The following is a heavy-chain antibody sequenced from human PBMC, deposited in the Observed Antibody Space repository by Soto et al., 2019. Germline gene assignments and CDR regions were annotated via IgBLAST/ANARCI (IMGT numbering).Heavy chain of an antibody. Sequence: SETLSLTCTVSGGSMNYYYWSWIRQPPGKGLEYIGYIYYTGSANYNPSLKRRLAISVDTSKNQFSLNLTSVTAADTAVYYCARQLTDSNNWPALDYWGQGTLVTVSS. CDR1: GGSMNYYY. CDR2: IYYTGSA. CDR3: ARQLTDSNNWPALDY. D-gene: IGHD6-13*01. J-gene: IGHJ4*02. V-gene: IGHV4-59*08.